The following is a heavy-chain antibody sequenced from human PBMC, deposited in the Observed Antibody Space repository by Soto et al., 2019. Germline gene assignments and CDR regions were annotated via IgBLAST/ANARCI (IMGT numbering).Heavy chain of an antibody. J-gene: IGHJ4*02. CDR2: ISHDESHK. V-gene: IGHV3-30*03. CDR3: ARDQDTYFDY. Sequence: QVQMVESGGGVVQPGRSLRLSCAASGFTFSNYGMHWVRQAPGKGLEWVAVISHDESHKDYVDSVKGRFTISRDSSKNTLYLQMNSLRDEDTAVYYCARDQDTYFDYWGQGTLVTVSS. CDR1: GFTFSNYG.